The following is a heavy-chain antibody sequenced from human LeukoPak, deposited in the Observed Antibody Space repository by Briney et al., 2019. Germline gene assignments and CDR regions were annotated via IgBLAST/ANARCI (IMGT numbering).Heavy chain of an antibody. Sequence: SGGSLRLSCATSGXTFSSSAVSWVRQPPGKGLAWVSTISGSGGGTYYADSVKGRFTISRDNSKNTLYLQMNSLRAEDTAVFYCGKLLYSSGMYHFDYWGQGTLVTVSS. J-gene: IGHJ4*02. CDR1: GXTFSSSA. CDR3: GKLLYSSGMYHFDY. V-gene: IGHV3-23*01. CDR2: ISGSGGGT. D-gene: IGHD3-10*01.